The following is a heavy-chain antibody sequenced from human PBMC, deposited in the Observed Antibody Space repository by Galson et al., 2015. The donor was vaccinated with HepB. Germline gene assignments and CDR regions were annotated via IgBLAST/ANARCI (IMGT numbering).Heavy chain of an antibody. Sequence: SVKVSCKASGYTFTSYAMHWVRQAPGQRLEWMGWINAGNGNTKYSQKFQGRVTITADKSTSTAYMELSSLRSEDTAVYYCARDIVVVPAAIRVGYYYYMDVWGKGTTVTVSS. V-gene: IGHV1-3*01. J-gene: IGHJ6*03. CDR3: ARDIVVVPAAIRVGYYYYMDV. CDR1: GYTFTSYA. D-gene: IGHD2-2*01. CDR2: INAGNGNT.